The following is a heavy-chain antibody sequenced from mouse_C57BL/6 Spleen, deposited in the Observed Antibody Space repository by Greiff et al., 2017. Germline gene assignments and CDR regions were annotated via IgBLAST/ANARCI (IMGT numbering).Heavy chain of an antibody. CDR1: GYTFTSYW. J-gene: IGHJ2*01. D-gene: IGHD2-4*01. CDR3: ASYDYDFYYFDY. CDR2: IHPSDSDT. Sequence: QVHVKQPGAELVKPGASVKVSCKASGYTFTSYWMHWVKQRPGQGLEWIGRIHPSDSDTNYNQKFKGKATLTVDKSSSTAYMQLSSLTSEDSAVYYCASYDYDFYYFDYWGQGTTLTVSS. V-gene: IGHV1-74*01.